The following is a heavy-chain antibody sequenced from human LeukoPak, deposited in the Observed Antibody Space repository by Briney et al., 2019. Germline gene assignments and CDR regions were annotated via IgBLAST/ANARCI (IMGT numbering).Heavy chain of an antibody. J-gene: IGHJ4*02. Sequence: PGGSLRLSCAASGFTLSRYSMVWVRQAPGKGLEWVSYITSDSSTINYADSVMGRFTISRDNAKNSLYLQINSLRAEDTAVYYCARVVYGSGRHFDYSGQGTLVAVSS. CDR2: ITSDSSTI. CDR3: ARVVYGSGRHFDY. D-gene: IGHD3-10*01. CDR1: GFTLSRYS. V-gene: IGHV3-48*01.